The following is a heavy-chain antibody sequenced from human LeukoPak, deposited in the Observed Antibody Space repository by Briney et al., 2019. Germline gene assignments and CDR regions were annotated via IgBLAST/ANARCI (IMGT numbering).Heavy chain of an antibody. CDR2: INPNSGGT. V-gene: IGHV1-2*06. Sequence: ASVKVSCKASGYTFTGYYMHWVRQAPGQGLEWMGRINPNSGGTNYAQKFQGRVTMTRDTSTSTVYMEMSSLRSEDTAVYYCARSLPPYISSSGFDYWGRGTLVTVSS. J-gene: IGHJ4*02. CDR1: GYTFTGYY. CDR3: ARSLPPYISSSGFDY. D-gene: IGHD6-6*01.